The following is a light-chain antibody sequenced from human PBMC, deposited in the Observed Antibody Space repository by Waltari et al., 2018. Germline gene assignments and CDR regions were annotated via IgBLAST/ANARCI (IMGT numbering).Light chain of an antibody. CDR3: HQYHSYST. Sequence: DIQMTQSPSTLSASVADRVTITCRASQSISGWLAWYQQKPGKAPKLLFYKASNLQTGVPSRFSASGSGTEFTLIISSLQPDDFATYYCHQYHSYSTFGQGTKVEVK. V-gene: IGKV1-5*03. CDR1: QSISGW. J-gene: IGKJ1*01. CDR2: KAS.